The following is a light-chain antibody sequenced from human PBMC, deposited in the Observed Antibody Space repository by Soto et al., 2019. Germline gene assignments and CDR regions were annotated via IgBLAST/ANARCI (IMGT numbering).Light chain of an antibody. Sequence: ELXQPPSVSVXXXXXAXITCGGNNFGSKSVHWYQQKPGQAPVLVIYYDSDRPSGIPERFSGSNSGNTATLTISRVEAGDEADYYCQVWDSSSDHLYVFGTGTKVTVL. CDR1: NFGSKS. CDR3: QVWDSSSDHLYV. J-gene: IGLJ1*01. CDR2: YDS. V-gene: IGLV3-21*04.